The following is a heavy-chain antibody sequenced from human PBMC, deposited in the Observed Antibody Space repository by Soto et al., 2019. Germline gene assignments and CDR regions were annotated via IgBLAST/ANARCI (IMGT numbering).Heavy chain of an antibody. CDR2: ISYDGSNK. J-gene: IGHJ4*02. CDR3: ARDISERGSGSLDY. V-gene: IGHV3-30-3*01. CDR1: GFTFSSYA. Sequence: SLRLSCAASGFTFSSYAMHWVRQAPGKGLEWVAVISYDGSNKYYADSVKGRFTISRDNSKNTLYLQMNSLRAEDTAVYYCARDISERGSGSLDYWGQGTLVTVSS. D-gene: IGHD6-25*01.